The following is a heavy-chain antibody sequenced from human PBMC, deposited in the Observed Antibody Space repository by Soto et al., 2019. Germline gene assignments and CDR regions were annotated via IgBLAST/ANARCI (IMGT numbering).Heavy chain of an antibody. CDR3: ARDQAITMVRGVPGY. CDR2: INPNSGGT. CDR1: GYTFTVYY. D-gene: IGHD3-10*01. V-gene: IGHV1-2*02. Sequence: GASVKVSCKASGYTFTVYYMHGVLQSPGQGLEWMGWINPNSGGTNYAQKFQGRVTMTRDTSISTAYMELSRLRSDDTAVYYCARDQAITMVRGVPGYWGQGTLVTVSS. J-gene: IGHJ4*02.